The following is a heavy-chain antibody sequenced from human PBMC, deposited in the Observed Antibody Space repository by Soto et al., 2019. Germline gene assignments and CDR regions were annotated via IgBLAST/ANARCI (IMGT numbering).Heavy chain of an antibody. CDR2: ISAYNGNT. CDR1: GYTFTSYG. V-gene: IGHV1-18*01. CDR3: ARVPLVGWSGYRYFDY. Sequence: QVQLVQSGAEVKKPGASVKVSCKASGYTFTSYGISWVRQAPGQGLEWMGWISAYNGNTNYAQKLQGRVTMTTDTSTSTADMELRSLRSDDTAVYYCARVPLVGWSGYRYFDYWGQGTLVTVSS. J-gene: IGHJ4*02. D-gene: IGHD3-3*01.